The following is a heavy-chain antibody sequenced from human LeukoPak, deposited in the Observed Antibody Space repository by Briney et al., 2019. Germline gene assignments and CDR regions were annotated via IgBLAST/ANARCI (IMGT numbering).Heavy chain of an antibody. CDR1: GFTFSVTW. V-gene: IGHV3-15*01. J-gene: IGHJ3*02. CDR3: TRGAPQADVFDI. CDR2: FKSKAAGGTT. Sequence: GGSLRLSCAASGFTFSVTWMSWVRQAPGRGLEWVGRFKSKAAGGTTDYAAPVAGRFTISRDDSKNMLYLQMSSLKTEDTVVYYCTRGAPQADVFDIWGQGTMVTVSS. D-gene: IGHD1-26*01.